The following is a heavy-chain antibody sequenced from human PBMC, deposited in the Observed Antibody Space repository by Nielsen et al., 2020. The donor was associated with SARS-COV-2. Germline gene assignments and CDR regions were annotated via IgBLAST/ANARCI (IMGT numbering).Heavy chain of an antibody. J-gene: IGHJ4*02. CDR3: ARGVAAPDY. CDR1: GLSLRSQA. Sequence: GGSLRLSCVVSGLSLRSQAMSWVRQAPGKGLEWVSVTYAGGSTDFADSVKDRFTISRDTYRDTLYLQMNSLRAEDTAVYYCARGVAAPDYWGQGTLVTVSS. D-gene: IGHD6-25*01. V-gene: IGHV3-23*03. CDR2: TYAGGST.